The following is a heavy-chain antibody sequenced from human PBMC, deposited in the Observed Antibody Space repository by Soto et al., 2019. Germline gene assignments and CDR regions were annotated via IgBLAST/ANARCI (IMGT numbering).Heavy chain of an antibody. CDR3: AREKSGADAWYFDL. Sequence: EVQLVESGGGLVKPGGSLRLSCAVSGFTLSSYSMNWVRQAPGKGLEWVSSISSTSAYIYYADSMKGRFTISRDNAKNSQYLQMNSLRAEDTAIYYCAREKSGADAWYFDLWGRGTLVTVSS. V-gene: IGHV3-21*01. D-gene: IGHD1-26*01. CDR2: ISSTSAYI. CDR1: GFTLSSYS. J-gene: IGHJ2*01.